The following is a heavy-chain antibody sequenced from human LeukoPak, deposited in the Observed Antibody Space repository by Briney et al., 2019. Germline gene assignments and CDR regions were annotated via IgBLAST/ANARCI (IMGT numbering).Heavy chain of an antibody. J-gene: IGHJ4*02. CDR1: GYTFTSYG. Sequence: GASVKVSCKASGYTFTSYGISWVRQAPGHGLEWMGWISAYNGNTNYAQKLQGRVTMTTDTSTSTAYMELRSLRSDDTAVYYCARDYYDSSGYSAFDYWGQGTLVTVSS. CDR3: ARDYYDSSGYSAFDY. D-gene: IGHD3-22*01. CDR2: ISAYNGNT. V-gene: IGHV1-18*01.